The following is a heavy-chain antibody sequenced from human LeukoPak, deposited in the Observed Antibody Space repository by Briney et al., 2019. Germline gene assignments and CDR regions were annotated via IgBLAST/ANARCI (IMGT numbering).Heavy chain of an antibody. V-gene: IGHV3-30*04. D-gene: IGHD3-22*01. CDR2: ISYDGSNK. J-gene: IGHJ6*03. CDR1: GFTFSSYA. CDR3: ARVPPPPSFHYYDYYTEPDYYYMDV. Sequence: PGRSLRLSCAASGFTFSSYAMHWVRQAPGKGLEWVAVISYDGSNKYYADSVKGRFTISRDNSKNTLYLQMNSLRAEDTAVYYCARVPPPPSFHYYDYYTEPDYYYMDVWGKGTTVTVSS.